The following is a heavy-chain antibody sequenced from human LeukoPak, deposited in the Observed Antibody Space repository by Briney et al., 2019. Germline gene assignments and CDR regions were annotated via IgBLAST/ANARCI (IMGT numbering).Heavy chain of an antibody. V-gene: IGHV4-34*01. CDR2: INHSGST. CDR3: ASTAAGTPYYCYYYMDV. Sequence: SETLSLTCAVYGGSFSGYYWSWIRQPPGKGLEWIGEINHSGSTNYNPSLKSRVTISVDTSKNQFSLKLSSVTAADTAVYYCASTAAGTPYYCYYYMDVWGKGTTVTISS. J-gene: IGHJ6*03. CDR1: GGSFSGYY. D-gene: IGHD6-13*01.